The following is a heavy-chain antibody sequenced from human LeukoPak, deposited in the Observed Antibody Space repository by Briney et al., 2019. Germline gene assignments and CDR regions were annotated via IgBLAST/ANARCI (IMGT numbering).Heavy chain of an antibody. CDR2: ISYDGSNK. CDR3: ARESSGLFDY. D-gene: IGHD3-22*01. J-gene: IGHJ4*02. CDR1: GITLSSYD. Sequence: PGRSLRLSCAASGITLSSYDMHWVRQAPGKALEWVAVISYDGSNKDYADSVKGRFTISRDNSKNTLYLQMNSLRAKDTAVYYCARESSGLFDYWGQGTLVTVSS. V-gene: IGHV3-30-3*01.